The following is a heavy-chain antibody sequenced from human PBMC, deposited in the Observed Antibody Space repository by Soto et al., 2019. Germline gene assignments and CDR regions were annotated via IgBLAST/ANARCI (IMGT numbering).Heavy chain of an antibody. V-gene: IGHV3-30*03. CDR2: ISYDGINK. D-gene: IGHD1-26*01. CDR1: GFTFTTYG. J-gene: IGHJ2*01. Sequence: PGGSLRLSCAASGFTFTTYGMHGVRQAPGKGLEWVAAISYDGINKYYVDSVKGRFTIPRDNSKNTLYVQMNSLRAEDTALYYCARSPQPTRGIHWYFDLWGRGILVTVSS. CDR3: ARSPQPTRGIHWYFDL.